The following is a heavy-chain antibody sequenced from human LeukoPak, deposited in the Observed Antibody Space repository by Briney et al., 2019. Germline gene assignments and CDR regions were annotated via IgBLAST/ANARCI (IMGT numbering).Heavy chain of an antibody. CDR1: GYTFTSYD. CDR3: ARVYTDYVWGSYRYYGMDV. CDR2: MNPNSGNT. D-gene: IGHD3-16*02. V-gene: IGHV1-8*01. Sequence: ASVKVSCKASGYTFTSYDINGVRQATGQGLERMGWMNPNSGNTGYAQKFQGRVTMTRNTSISTAYMELSSLRSEDTAVYYCARVYTDYVWGSYRYYGMDVWGQGTTVTVSS. J-gene: IGHJ6*02.